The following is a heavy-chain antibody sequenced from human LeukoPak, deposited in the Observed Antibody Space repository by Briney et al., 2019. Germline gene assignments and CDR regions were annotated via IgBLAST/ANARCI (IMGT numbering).Heavy chain of an antibody. CDR2: MNPNSGNT. Sequence: ASVKVSCKASGYTFTSYDINWVRQATGQGLEWMGWMNPNSGNTGYAQKFQGRVTMTRNTSISTAYMELSSLRSEDTAVYYCARGKVTMVGGVIITSFDYWGQGTLVTVSS. V-gene: IGHV1-8*01. CDR1: GYTFTSYD. J-gene: IGHJ4*02. CDR3: ARGKVTMVGGVIITSFDY. D-gene: IGHD3-10*01.